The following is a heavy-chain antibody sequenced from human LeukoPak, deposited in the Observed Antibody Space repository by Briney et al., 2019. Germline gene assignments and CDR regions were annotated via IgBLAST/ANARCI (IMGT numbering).Heavy chain of an antibody. D-gene: IGHD3-10*01. CDR1: GFTFSSYE. J-gene: IGHJ2*01. Sequence: PGGSLRLSCAASGFTFSSYEMNRVRQAPGKGLEWVSYISSSGSTIYYADSVKGRFTISRDNAKNSLYLQMNSLRAEDTAVYYCARVEDYYGSGSYYNWYWYFDLWGRGTLVTVSS. CDR2: ISSSGSTI. V-gene: IGHV3-48*03. CDR3: ARVEDYYGSGSYYNWYWYFDL.